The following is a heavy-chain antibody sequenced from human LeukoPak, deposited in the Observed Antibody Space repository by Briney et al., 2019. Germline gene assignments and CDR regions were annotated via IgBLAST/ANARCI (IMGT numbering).Heavy chain of an antibody. CDR2: INPNSGGT. V-gene: IGHV1-2*02. Sequence: ASVKVSCKASGYTFTGYYMHWVRQAPGQGLEWMGWINPNSGGTNYAQKFQGRVTMTRDTSISTAYMELSRLRSDDTAVYYCARERLGRVLMVYATENWFDPWGQGTLVTVSS. J-gene: IGHJ5*02. CDR3: ARERLGRVLMVYATENWFDP. D-gene: IGHD2-8*01. CDR1: GYTFTGYY.